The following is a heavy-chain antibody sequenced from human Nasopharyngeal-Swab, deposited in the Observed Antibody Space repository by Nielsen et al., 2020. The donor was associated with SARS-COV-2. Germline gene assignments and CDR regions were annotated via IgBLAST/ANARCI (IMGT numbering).Heavy chain of an antibody. CDR1: GASISSSINY. D-gene: IGHD4-17*01. V-gene: IGHV4-39*07. CDR3: ARDESGDYLGLPFDY. J-gene: IGHJ4*02. Sequence: ESLKISCTVSGASISSSINYWGWIRQSPQMGLEWIGTVSYSGTANYNPSLNSRVTISVDTSKNQFSLKLISVTAADTAVYYCARDESGDYLGLPFDYWGQGTLVTVSS. CDR2: VSYSGTA.